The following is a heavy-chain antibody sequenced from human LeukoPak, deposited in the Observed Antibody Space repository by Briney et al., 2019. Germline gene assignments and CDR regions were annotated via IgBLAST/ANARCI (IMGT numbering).Heavy chain of an antibody. CDR3: ARAGSYRLTMTL. D-gene: IGHD4/OR15-4a*01. V-gene: IGHV4-59*02. CDR1: GGAVSPDD. Sequence: SQTLSLTCTVSGGAVSPDDWNWILQPPGKGLEWIGYIPYTGSTSFNPSLKSRVTISVDTSTNKFSLALSSVTAADTAMYYCARAGSYRLTMTLWGQGTLVTVSS. J-gene: IGHJ4*02. CDR2: IPYTGST.